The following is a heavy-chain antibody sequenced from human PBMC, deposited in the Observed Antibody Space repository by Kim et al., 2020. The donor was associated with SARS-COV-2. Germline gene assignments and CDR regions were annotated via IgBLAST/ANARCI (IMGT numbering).Heavy chain of an antibody. CDR2: IWYDGSNV. CDR3: ARDRLGSATFYNLNFDY. J-gene: IGHJ4*02. D-gene: IGHD3-10*01. V-gene: IGHV3-33*01. Sequence: GGSLRLSCSASTFPFSAYGIHWVRQAPGKGLEWVALIWYDGSNVYYSDSVKGRFTVSRDNSKRTVYLQMNALRAEDTAIYFCARDRLGSATFYNLNFDYWGQGTLVTVSP. CDR1: TFPFSAYG.